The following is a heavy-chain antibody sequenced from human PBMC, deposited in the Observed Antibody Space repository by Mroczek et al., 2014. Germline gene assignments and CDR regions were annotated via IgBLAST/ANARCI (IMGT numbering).Heavy chain of an antibody. CDR3: ARDPKPVAARQPGVNYYYYYGMDV. J-gene: IGHJ6*02. CDR2: ISAYNGNT. D-gene: IGHD6-6*01. Sequence: QVQLVQSGAEVKKPGASVKVSCKASGYTFTSYGISWVRQAPGQGLEWMGWISAYNGNTNYAQKLQGRVTMTTDTSTSTAYMELRSLRSDDTAVYYCARDPKPVAARQPGVNYYYYYGMDVWGQGTTVTVSS. V-gene: IGHV1-18*01. CDR1: GYTFTSYG.